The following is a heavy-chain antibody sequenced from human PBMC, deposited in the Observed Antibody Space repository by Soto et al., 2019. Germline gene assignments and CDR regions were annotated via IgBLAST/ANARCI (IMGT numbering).Heavy chain of an antibody. D-gene: IGHD2-15*01. CDR1: GGSVSSGGYY. CDR2: IHYSGST. CDR3: ASSYCSGGSCYTGKRGAFDI. Sequence: SETLSLTCTVSGGSVSSGGYYWSWIRQHPGKGLEWIGYIHYSGSTYYNPSLKSRLTISVDTSRNQFSLKLTSVTAADTAVYYCASSYCSGGSCYTGKRGAFDIWGQGTMVTVSS. J-gene: IGHJ3*02. V-gene: IGHV4-31*03.